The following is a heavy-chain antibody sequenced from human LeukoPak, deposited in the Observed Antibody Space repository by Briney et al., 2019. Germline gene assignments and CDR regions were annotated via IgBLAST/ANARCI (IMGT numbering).Heavy chain of an antibody. CDR2: IYTSGST. Sequence: PSETPSLTCTVSGGAISSYKWSWSRQPAGKGLEGIGYIYTSGSTNYNPSLKSRVTISVDTSKNQFSLKLSSVTAADTAVYYCARGRAAPDFDYWGQGILVTVSS. D-gene: IGHD2-15*01. CDR1: GGAISSYK. V-gene: IGHV4-4*09. J-gene: IGHJ4*02. CDR3: ARGRAAPDFDY.